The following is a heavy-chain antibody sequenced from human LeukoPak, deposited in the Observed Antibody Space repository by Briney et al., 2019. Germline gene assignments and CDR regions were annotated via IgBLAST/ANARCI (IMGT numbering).Heavy chain of an antibody. CDR1: GFTFSDYY. CDR3: AREMYGGYNPGSLDY. CDR2: ISSSGSTI. D-gene: IGHD5-12*01. V-gene: IGHV3-11*01. J-gene: IGHJ4*02. Sequence: GGSLRLSCAASGFTFSDYYMSWIRQAPGKGLEWVSYISSSGSTIYYADSVKGRFTISRDNAKNSPYLQMNSLRAEDTAVYYCAREMYGGYNPGSLDYWGQGTLVTVSS.